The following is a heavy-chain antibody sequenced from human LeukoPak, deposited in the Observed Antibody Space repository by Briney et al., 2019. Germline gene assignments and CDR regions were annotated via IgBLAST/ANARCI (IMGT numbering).Heavy chain of an antibody. Sequence: GASVKVSCKASGYTFTNYGISWVRQAPGQGLEWMGWISAYNGNTYYVQKLHGRVTMTTDTSTSTAYMELRSLRSDDTAVYYCARDDPGYSISYYGFDYWGQGTLVTVSS. J-gene: IGHJ4*02. CDR2: ISAYNGNT. D-gene: IGHD6-13*01. CDR1: GYTFTNYG. CDR3: ARDDPGYSISYYGFDY. V-gene: IGHV1-18*01.